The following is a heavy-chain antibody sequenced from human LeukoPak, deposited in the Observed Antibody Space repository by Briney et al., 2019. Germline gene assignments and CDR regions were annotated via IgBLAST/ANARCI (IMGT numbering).Heavy chain of an antibody. V-gene: IGHV1-69*05. CDR3: ARGGQWDYYGSSSGFDP. CDR1: GGTFSSYA. CDR2: IIPIFGTA. Sequence: SVKVSCKASGGTFSSYAISWVRQAPGQGLEWMGGIIPIFGTANYAQKFQGRVTITTDESTSTAYMELSSLRSEDTAVYYCARGGQWDYYGSSSGFDPWGQGTLVTVSS. D-gene: IGHD3-10*01. J-gene: IGHJ5*02.